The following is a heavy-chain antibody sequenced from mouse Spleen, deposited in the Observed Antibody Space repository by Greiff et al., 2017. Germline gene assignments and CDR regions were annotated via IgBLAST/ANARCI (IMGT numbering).Heavy chain of an antibody. Sequence: QVQLQQPGAELVKPGASVKLSCKASGYTFTSYWMHWVKQRPGQGLEWIGDIYPGSGSTNYNEKFKSKATLTVDTSSSTAYMQLSSLTSEDSAVYYCARWTTVVDYWGQGTTLTVSS. CDR2: IYPGSGST. CDR1: GYTFTSYW. CDR3: ARWTTVVDY. V-gene: IGHV1-55*01. D-gene: IGHD1-1*01. J-gene: IGHJ2*01.